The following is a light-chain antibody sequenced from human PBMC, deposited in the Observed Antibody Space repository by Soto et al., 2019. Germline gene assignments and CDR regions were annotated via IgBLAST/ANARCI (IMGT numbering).Light chain of an antibody. Sequence: EIVLTQSPATPSLSPGERATLSCRASQSVSSYLAWYQQKPGQAPRLLIYDASNRATGIPARFSGSGSGTDFTLTISSLEPEDFAVYYCQQRSNWPPLTFGGGTKVDIK. CDR2: DAS. CDR1: QSVSSY. CDR3: QQRSNWPPLT. V-gene: IGKV3-11*01. J-gene: IGKJ4*01.